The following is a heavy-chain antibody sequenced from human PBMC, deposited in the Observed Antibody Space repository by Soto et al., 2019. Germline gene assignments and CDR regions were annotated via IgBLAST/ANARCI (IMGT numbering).Heavy chain of an antibody. CDR2: ISAYNGNT. V-gene: IGHV1-18*04. CDR1: GYTFTSNG. J-gene: IGHJ6*02. Sequence: ASVKVSCKASGYTFTSNGISWVRQAPGQGLEWMGWISAYNGNTNYAQKLQGRVTMTTDTSTSTAYMELRSLRSDDTAVYYCARGRVWVAAQLNAGYYYGMDVWGQGTTVTVSS. D-gene: IGHD6-25*01. CDR3: ARGRVWVAAQLNAGYYYGMDV.